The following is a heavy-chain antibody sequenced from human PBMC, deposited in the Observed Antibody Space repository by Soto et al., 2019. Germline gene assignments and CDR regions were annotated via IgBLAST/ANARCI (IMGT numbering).Heavy chain of an antibody. V-gene: IGHV3-48*02. CDR1: GFTFSSYS. CDR2: ISSSSSTI. Sequence: GGSLRLSCAASGFTFSSYSMNWVRQAPGKGLEWVSYISSSSSTIYYADSVKGRFTISRDNAKNSLYLQMNSLRDEDTAVYYCARDCRSSGWYWFDPWGQGTLVTVSS. J-gene: IGHJ5*02. CDR3: ARDCRSSGWYWFDP. D-gene: IGHD6-19*01.